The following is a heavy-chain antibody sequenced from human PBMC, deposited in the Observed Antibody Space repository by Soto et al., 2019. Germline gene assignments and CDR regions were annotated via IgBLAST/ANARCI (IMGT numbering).Heavy chain of an antibody. CDR3: ASLVRGVSPFDY. J-gene: IGHJ4*02. Sequence: QVQLVQSGAEVKKPGSSVKVSCKASGGTFSSYAISWVRQAPGQGLEWMGGIIPIFGTANYAQKFQGRVTITAAESTSTAYMELSSMRSEDTAVYYCASLVRGVSPFDYWGQGTLVTVSS. D-gene: IGHD3-10*01. V-gene: IGHV1-69*12. CDR2: IIPIFGTA. CDR1: GGTFSSYA.